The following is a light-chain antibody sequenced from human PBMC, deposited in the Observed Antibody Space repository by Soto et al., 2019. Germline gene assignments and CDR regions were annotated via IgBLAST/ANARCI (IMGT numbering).Light chain of an antibody. V-gene: IGKV3-20*01. CDR1: QSVSSSY. CDR2: QAY. Sequence: EIVLTKSPGTLSLFPGERATLSCRASQSVSSSYLAWYQQRPGQAPRLLIHQAYSRATGIPDRFSGSGSGTDFTLTISRLEPEDFAVYYCQQYGGSPPVTFGGGTKVEIK. CDR3: QQYGGSPPVT. J-gene: IGKJ4*01.